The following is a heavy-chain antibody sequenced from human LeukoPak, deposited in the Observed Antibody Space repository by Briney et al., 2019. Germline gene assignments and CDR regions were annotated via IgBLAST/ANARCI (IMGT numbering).Heavy chain of an antibody. Sequence: GGSLRLSCAASGFTFSSYSMNWVRQAPGKGLEWVSYISSSSSTIYHADSVKGRFTISRDNAKNPLYLQMNSLRDEDTAVYYCARESVVRGVITYFDYWGQGTLVTVSS. CDR1: GFTFSSYS. CDR2: ISSSSSTI. D-gene: IGHD3-10*01. J-gene: IGHJ4*02. V-gene: IGHV3-48*02. CDR3: ARESVVRGVITYFDY.